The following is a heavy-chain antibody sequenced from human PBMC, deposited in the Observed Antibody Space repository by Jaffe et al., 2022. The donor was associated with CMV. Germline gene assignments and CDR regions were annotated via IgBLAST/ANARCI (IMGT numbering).Heavy chain of an antibody. J-gene: IGHJ6*02. CDR3: ARGRHLRGLVWGSYRHYYYYGMDV. Sequence: QVQLVQSGAEVKKPGASVKVSCKASGYTFTSYDINWVRQATGQGLEWMGWMNPNSGNTGYAQKFQGRVTMTRNTSISTAYMELSSLRSEDTAVYYCARGRHLRGLVWGSYRHYYYYGMDVWGQGTTVTVSS. D-gene: IGHD3-16*02. CDR1: GYTFTSYD. V-gene: IGHV1-8*01. CDR2: MNPNSGNT.